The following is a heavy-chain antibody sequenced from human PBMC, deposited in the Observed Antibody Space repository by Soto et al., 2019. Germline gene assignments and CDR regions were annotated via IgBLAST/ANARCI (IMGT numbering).Heavy chain of an antibody. CDR1: GVSISGYY. Sequence: SETQSLTCSVAGVSISGYYWNWVRQPAGKGLEWIGRNYASGSANYNPSLKSRVVMSVDTSKSQFSLNMTSVTAADPAMYSCVRYAIPRGGWFRPCGQGSLVTVSS. D-gene: IGHD2-21*01. J-gene: IGHJ5*02. CDR2: NYASGSA. CDR3: VRYAIPRGGWFRP. V-gene: IGHV4-4*07.